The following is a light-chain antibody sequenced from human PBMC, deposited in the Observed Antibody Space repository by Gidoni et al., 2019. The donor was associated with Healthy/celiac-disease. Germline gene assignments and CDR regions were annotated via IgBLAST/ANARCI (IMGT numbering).Light chain of an antibody. J-gene: IGKJ1*01. CDR2: AAS. CDR1: QSISSY. V-gene: IGKV1-39*01. Sequence: DIQMTQSPSSLSESVGDRVTITCRASQSISSYLNWYQKKPGKAPKLLIYAASSLQSGVPSRFSGSGSGTDFTLTISILQPEDFATYYCQQSYSTPPVTFGQGTKVEIK. CDR3: QQSYSTPPVT.